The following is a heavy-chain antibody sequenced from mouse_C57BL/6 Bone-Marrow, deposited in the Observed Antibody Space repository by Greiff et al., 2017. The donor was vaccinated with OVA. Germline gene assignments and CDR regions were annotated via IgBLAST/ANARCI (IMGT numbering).Heavy chain of an antibody. CDR1: GFNIKDYY. J-gene: IGHJ2*01. V-gene: IGHV14-4*01. Sequence: EVKLLESGAELVRPGASVKLSCTASGFNIKDYYMHWVKERPEQGLEWIGWIDPENGDTEYASKFQGKATITADTSSKTVYLHLSSLTSEDTAVYYGTTYRYWGQGTTLTVSS. CDR3: TTYRY. CDR2: IDPENGDT.